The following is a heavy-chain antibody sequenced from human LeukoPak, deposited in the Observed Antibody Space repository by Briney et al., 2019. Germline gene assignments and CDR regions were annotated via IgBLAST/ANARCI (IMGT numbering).Heavy chain of an antibody. CDR1: GYTFTSYY. CDR3: ARGIGAYYDFWSGYPDSDWFDP. CDR2: INPSGGST. V-gene: IGHV1-46*01. J-gene: IGHJ5*02. D-gene: IGHD3-3*01. Sequence: ASVKASCKASGYTFTSYYMHWVRQAPGQGLEWMGIINPSGGSTSYAQKFQGRVTMTRDTSTSTVYMELSSLRSEDTAVYYCARGIGAYYDFWSGYPDSDWFDPWGQGTLVTVSS.